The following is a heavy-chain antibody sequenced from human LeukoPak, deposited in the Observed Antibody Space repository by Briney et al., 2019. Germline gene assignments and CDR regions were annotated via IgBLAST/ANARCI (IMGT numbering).Heavy chain of an antibody. V-gene: IGHV3-7*01. D-gene: IGHD3-16*01. Sequence: GGSLRLSCAASGFTFSSYWTNWVRQAPGKGLEWVANIKEDGSEKYYVDSVKGRFTISRDNAKNSLYLQMNSLRAEDTAVYYCARDWVYYYYMDVWGKGTTVTVSS. CDR2: IKEDGSEK. CDR3: ARDWVYYYYMDV. J-gene: IGHJ6*03. CDR1: GFTFSSYW.